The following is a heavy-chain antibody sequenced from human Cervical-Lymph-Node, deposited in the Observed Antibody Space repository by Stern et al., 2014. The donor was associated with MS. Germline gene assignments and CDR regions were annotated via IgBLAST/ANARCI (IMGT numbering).Heavy chain of an antibody. CDR3: ARAHYGDYPFYYYGMDV. Sequence: QLQLQESGPGLVKPSQTLSLTCTVSGGSISSNNSYWSLIRQPPGKGLEWIAYIYYSGSTYYNPSLKSRVTLSVDTSTNQFSLRLSSVTAADTAVYYCARAHYGDYPFYYYGMDVWGQGTTVTVSS. CDR1: GGSISSNNSY. V-gene: IGHV4-30-4*01. D-gene: IGHD4-17*01. J-gene: IGHJ6*02. CDR2: IYYSGST.